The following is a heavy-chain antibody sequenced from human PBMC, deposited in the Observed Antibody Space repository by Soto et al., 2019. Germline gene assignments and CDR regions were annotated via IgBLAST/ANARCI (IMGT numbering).Heavy chain of an antibody. J-gene: IGHJ4*02. CDR1: GFTVSSNY. V-gene: IGHV3-66*01. CDR2: IYSGDST. CDR3: ARSWAVAGSYDY. D-gene: IGHD6-19*01. Sequence: EVQLVESGGGLVQPGGSLRLSCAASGFTVSSNYMNWVRQAPGKGLEWVSIIYSGDSTYYADSVKGRFTISRDNSKTTLYLQMNSLRAEDTAVYYCARSWAVAGSYDYWGQGTLVTVSS.